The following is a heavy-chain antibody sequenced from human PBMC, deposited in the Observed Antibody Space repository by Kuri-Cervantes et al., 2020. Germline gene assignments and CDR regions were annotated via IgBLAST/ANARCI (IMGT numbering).Heavy chain of an antibody. CDR2: INTDGTGT. V-gene: IGHV3-74*01. Sequence: GESLKISCAASGFTFSSYWMHWVRQAPGKGLVWVSRINTDGTGTRYADSVKGRFTISRDNAKNTLYLQMNSLRAEDTAVYYCARVSARITMIVVVPEDAFDIWGQGTMVTVSS. CDR1: GFTFSSYW. J-gene: IGHJ3*02. CDR3: ARVSARITMIVVVPEDAFDI. D-gene: IGHD3-22*01.